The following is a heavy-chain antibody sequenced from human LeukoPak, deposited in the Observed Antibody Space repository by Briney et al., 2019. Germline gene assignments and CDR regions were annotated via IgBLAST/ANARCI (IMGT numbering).Heavy chain of an antibody. CDR1: GFTFSSYA. CDR3: AKKSGSGSYPLVFDY. Sequence: GGSLRLSCAASGFTFSSYAMSWVRQAPGRGLEWVSTLSGGARSTYYADSVKGRFTISRDNSKNTLYLQMNSLRAEDTAVYYCAKKSGSGSYPLVFDYWGQGTLVTVSS. V-gene: IGHV3-23*01. D-gene: IGHD3-10*01. J-gene: IGHJ4*02. CDR2: LSGGARST.